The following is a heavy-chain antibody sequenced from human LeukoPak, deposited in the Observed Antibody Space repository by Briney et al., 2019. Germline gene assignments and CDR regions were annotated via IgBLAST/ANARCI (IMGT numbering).Heavy chain of an antibody. CDR3: ARQWWELLSFDY. D-gene: IGHD1-26*01. V-gene: IGHV4-39*01. CDR2: IYYGGST. Sequence: PSETLSLTCTVSGGSISSSSYYWGWIRQPPGKGLEWIGTIYYGGSTYYNPSLKSRVTISVDTSKNQFSLKLSSVTAADTAVYYCARQWWELLSFDYWGQGTLVTVSS. CDR1: GGSISSSSYY. J-gene: IGHJ4*02.